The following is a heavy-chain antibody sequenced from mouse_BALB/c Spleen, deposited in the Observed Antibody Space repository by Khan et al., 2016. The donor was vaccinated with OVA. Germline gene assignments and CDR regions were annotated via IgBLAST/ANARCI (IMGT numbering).Heavy chain of an antibody. CDR1: GYTFTSHT. CDR2: INTRCGFT. V-gene: IGHV1-4*01. D-gene: IGHD1-1*01. CDR3: ARSTEEYVLDY. Sequence: QVQLKQSGAELARPGASVKMSCKASGYTFTSHTMHWVQQRPGKGLAWIGYINTRCGFTQYTQNFNEQFTLTADISSSPAYLQLTSLTSEDSAVYYCARSTEEYVLDYWGQGTSVTVSS. J-gene: IGHJ4*01.